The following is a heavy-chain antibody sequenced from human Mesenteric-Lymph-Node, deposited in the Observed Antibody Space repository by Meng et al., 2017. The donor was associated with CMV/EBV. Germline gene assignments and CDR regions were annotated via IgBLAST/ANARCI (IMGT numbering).Heavy chain of an antibody. CDR2: IGTSGTTT. V-gene: IGHV3-48*03. CDR1: GFTFRIYE. Sequence: GESLKISCAASGFTFRIYEMNWVRQAPGKGLEWVSYIGTSGTTTYFPDSVKGRFSISRDNTKNSLYLQMNSLRAEDTAVYYCARVGSTSYQAFDYWGQGTLVTVSS. CDR3: ARVGSTSYQAFDY. D-gene: IGHD2-2*01. J-gene: IGHJ4*02.